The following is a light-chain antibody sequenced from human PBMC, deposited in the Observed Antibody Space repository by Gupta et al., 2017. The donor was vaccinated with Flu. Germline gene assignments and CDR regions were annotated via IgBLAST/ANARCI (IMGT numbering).Light chain of an antibody. CDR1: SSDIGYYNY. CDR2: EVS. V-gene: IGLV2-14*01. CDR3: RSYTGSVTV. J-gene: IGLJ3*02. Sequence: QSALTQPASVSGSPGQSITISCTGTSSDIGYYNYVSWYQQYPGKVPKLMIYEVSYRPSGISDRFSGSKSGNTASLTISGLQAEDEDDYYCRSYTGSVTVFGGGTKLTVL.